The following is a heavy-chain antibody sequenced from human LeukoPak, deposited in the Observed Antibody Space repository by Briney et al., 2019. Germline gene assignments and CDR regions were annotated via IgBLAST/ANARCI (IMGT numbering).Heavy chain of an antibody. CDR2: IRSKAYGGTT. CDR1: GFTFGDYA. Sequence: GGSLRLSCTASGFTFGDYAMSGFGQAPGKGLEGVGFIRSKAYGGTTEYAASVKGRFTISRDDSKSIAYLQMNSLKTEDTAVYYCTKYDFGAFDIWGQGTMVTASS. J-gene: IGHJ3*02. D-gene: IGHD3-3*01. V-gene: IGHV3-49*03. CDR3: TKYDFGAFDI.